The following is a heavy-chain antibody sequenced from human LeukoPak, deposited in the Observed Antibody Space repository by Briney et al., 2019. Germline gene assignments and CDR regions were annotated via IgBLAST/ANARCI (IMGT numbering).Heavy chain of an antibody. D-gene: IGHD5-24*01. V-gene: IGHV3-30*04. CDR3: AKDRWLPDY. Sequence: GGSLRLSCAASGFTFSSYAMHWVRQAPGKGLEWVAVISYDGSNKYYADSVKGRFTISRDNSKNTLYLQMNSLRAEDTAVYYCAKDRWLPDYWGQGTLVTVSS. CDR2: ISYDGSNK. J-gene: IGHJ4*02. CDR1: GFTFSSYA.